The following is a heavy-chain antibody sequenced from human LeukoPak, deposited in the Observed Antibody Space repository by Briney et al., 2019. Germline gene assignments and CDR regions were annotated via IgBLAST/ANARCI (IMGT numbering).Heavy chain of an antibody. J-gene: IGHJ4*02. CDR1: GFTFSNAW. CDR3: TTEGWDLLWFGEPLYYFDY. CDR2: IKSKTDGGTT. V-gene: IGHV3-15*01. Sequence: KTGGSLRLSCAASGFTFSNAWMSWVRQAPGKGLEWVGRIKSKTDGGTTDYAAPVKGRFTISRDDSKNTLYLQMNSLKTEDTAVYYCTTEGWDLLWFGEPLYYFDYWGQGTLVTVSS. D-gene: IGHD3-10*01.